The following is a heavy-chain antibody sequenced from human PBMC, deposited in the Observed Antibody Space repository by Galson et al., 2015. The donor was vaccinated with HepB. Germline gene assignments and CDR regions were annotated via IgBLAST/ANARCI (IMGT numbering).Heavy chain of an antibody. CDR2: ISYDGTKE. CDR3: VRGSRRTGPAEILASSMASYYHLAMDI. Sequence: SLRLSCAPSESIISYYAIHWVRQAPGRGLEWVAVISYDGTKEHYASNLQGRFSISRDNSRSTVFLQINSVRIENTAIYYCVRGSRRTGPAEILASSMASYYHLAMDIWGQGTTVIVSS. V-gene: IGHV3-30-3*01. D-gene: IGHD2-2*01. CDR1: ESIISYYA. J-gene: IGHJ6*02.